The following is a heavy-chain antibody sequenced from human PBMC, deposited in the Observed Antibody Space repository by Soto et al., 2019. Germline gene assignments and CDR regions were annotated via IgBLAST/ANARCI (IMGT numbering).Heavy chain of an antibody. CDR3: ARDLWGYCGTDCYPLDV. CDR2: MYNTGST. J-gene: IGHJ6*02. Sequence: SETLSLTCTVSGRSISGYYWSWIRQPPGKGLEWIGYMYNTGSTVYNPSFKSRVSISVDTSKNQFSLKLNSVTAADTAVYYCARDLWGYCGTDCYPLDVWGQGTTVT. D-gene: IGHD2-21*02. CDR1: GRSISGYY. V-gene: IGHV4-59*01.